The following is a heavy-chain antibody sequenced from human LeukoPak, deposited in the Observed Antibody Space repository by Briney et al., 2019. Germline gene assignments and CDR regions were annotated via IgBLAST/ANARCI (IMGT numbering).Heavy chain of an antibody. CDR3: VTPRSWELSDMAV. CDR2: VYHNGET. D-gene: IGHD1-26*01. V-gene: IGHV4-38-2*02. Sequence: PSETLSLTCTVSGYSITTNHYWAWIRQSPGTGLEWIGSVYHNGETYYNPSLKSRVIIPVDTSKNEFSLRLTSVTAADTAVYYCVTPRSWELSDMAVWGKGTTVIVSS. CDR1: GYSITTNHY. J-gene: IGHJ6*03.